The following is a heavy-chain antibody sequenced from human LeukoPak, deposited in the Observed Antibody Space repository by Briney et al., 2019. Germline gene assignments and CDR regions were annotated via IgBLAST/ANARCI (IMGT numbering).Heavy chain of an antibody. CDR3: ARLEAVIIVVPAAIDY. J-gene: IGHJ4*02. V-gene: IGHV4-39*01. D-gene: IGHD2-2*01. CDR1: GASISSSSYY. CDR2: VYYSGST. Sequence: SETLSLTCTVSGASISSSSYYWGWIRQPPGTGLEWIGTVYYSGSTYYSPSLKSRVTISVDTSKNQFSLKLSSVTAADTAVYYCARLEAVIIVVPAAIDYWGQGTLVTVSS.